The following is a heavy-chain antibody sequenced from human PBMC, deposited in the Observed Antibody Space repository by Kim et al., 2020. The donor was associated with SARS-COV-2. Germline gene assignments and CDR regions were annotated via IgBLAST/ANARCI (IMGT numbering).Heavy chain of an antibody. D-gene: IGHD3-3*01. Sequence: SVKVSCKASGGSFSRSAIGWVRQAPGQGLEFMGGVIPMLGATNYAQKFQDRITTSADESTSTAYMELSSLTSEDTAVYYCARGPSSGTRFYYFDSWGQGTLVTVSS. V-gene: IGHV1-69*13. J-gene: IGHJ4*02. CDR2: VIPMLGAT. CDR1: GGSFSRSA. CDR3: ARGPSSGTRFYYFDS.